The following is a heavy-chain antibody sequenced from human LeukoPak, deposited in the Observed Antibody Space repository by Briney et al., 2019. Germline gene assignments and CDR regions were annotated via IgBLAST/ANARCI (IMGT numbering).Heavy chain of an antibody. J-gene: IGHJ3*02. D-gene: IGHD6-13*01. CDR2: ISAYNGNT. V-gene: IGHV1-18*01. CDR1: GYTFTSYG. Sequence: ASVKVSCRASGYTFTSYGISWVRQAPGQGLEWMGWISAYNGNTNYAQKLQGRVTMTTDTSTSTAYMELRSLRSDDTAVYYCARNIAADDDFDIWGQGTMVTVSS. CDR3: ARNIAADDDFDI.